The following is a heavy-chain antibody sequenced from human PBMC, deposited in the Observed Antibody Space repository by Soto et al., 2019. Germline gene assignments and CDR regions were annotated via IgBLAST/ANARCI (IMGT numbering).Heavy chain of an antibody. D-gene: IGHD1-26*01. CDR2: MNPNSGNT. V-gene: IGHV1-8*01. CDR1: GYTFTSYD. J-gene: IGHJ4*02. Sequence: QVQLVQSGAEVKKPGASVKVSCKASGYTFTSYDINWVRQATGQGLEWMGWMNPNSGNTGYAQKFQGRVTMTRNTSRSTAYRELSSLRSEDPAVYYCAREWDGGWKLPLDYWGQGTLVTVSS. CDR3: AREWDGGWKLPLDY.